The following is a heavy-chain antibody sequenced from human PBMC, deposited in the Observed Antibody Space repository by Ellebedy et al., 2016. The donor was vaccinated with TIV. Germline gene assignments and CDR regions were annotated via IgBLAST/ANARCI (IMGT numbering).Heavy chain of an antibody. CDR2: ISYDGTYK. CDR1: GFNFSLYG. J-gene: IGHJ2*01. V-gene: IGHV3-30*18. D-gene: IGHD2-15*01. Sequence: GESLKISXVVSGFNFSLYGIHWVRQAPGKGLEWVAAISYDGTYKHYVDFVKGRFIISRDNSKKTLYLRMNSLRDEDTAVYYCAKDRGSDWYYDLWGRGTLVTVSS. CDR3: AKDRGSDWYYDL.